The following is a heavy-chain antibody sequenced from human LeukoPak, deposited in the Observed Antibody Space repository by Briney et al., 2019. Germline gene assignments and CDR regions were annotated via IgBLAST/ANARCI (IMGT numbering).Heavy chain of an antibody. CDR3: ARDEQTKIDSSSWFLNYYYYGMDV. J-gene: IGHJ6*02. CDR1: GGTFSSYA. CDR2: IIPILGIA. D-gene: IGHD6-13*01. V-gene: IGHV1-69*04. Sequence: SVKVSCKASGGTFSSYAIRWVRQAPGQGLEWMGRIIPILGIANYAQKFQGRVTITADKSTSTAYMELSSLRSEDTAVYYCARDEQTKIDSSSWFLNYYYYGMDVWGQGTTVTVSS.